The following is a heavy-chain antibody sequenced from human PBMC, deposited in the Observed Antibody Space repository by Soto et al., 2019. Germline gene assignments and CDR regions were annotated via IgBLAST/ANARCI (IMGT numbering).Heavy chain of an antibody. CDR1: GGSISSSSYY. CDR2: IYYSGST. CDR3: AIRSSPHPVLRLPVTPFDY. J-gene: IGHJ4*02. D-gene: IGHD4-4*01. V-gene: IGHV4-39*01. Sequence: PSETLSLTCTVSGGSISSSSYYWGWIRQPPGKGLEWIGSIYYSGSTYYNPSLKSRVTISVDTSKNQFSLKLSSVTAADTAVYYCAIRSSPHPVLRLPVTPFDYWGQGTLVTVSS.